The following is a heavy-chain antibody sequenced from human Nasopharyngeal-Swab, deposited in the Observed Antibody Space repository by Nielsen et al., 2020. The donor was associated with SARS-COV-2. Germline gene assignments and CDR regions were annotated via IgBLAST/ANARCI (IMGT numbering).Heavy chain of an antibody. J-gene: IGHJ6*02. CDR2: INPNSGGT. D-gene: IGHD3-3*01. Sequence: ASVKVSCKASGYTFTGYYMHWVRQAPGQGLEWMGWINPNSGGTNYAQKFQGWVTMTRDTSISTAYMELSRLRSDDTAVYYCARGRGITIFGVANWEKRATTDAPRMDVWGQGTTVTVSS. CDR3: ARGRGITIFGVANWEKRATTDAPRMDV. CDR1: GYTFTGYY. V-gene: IGHV1-2*04.